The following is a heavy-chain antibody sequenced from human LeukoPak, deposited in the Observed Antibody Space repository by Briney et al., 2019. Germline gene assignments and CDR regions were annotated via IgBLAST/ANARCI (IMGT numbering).Heavy chain of an antibody. J-gene: IGHJ6*02. V-gene: IGHV3-23*01. D-gene: IGHD3-10*01. CDR1: GFTFSSYW. CDR2: ISGSGGST. Sequence: PGGSLRLSCAASGFTFSSYWMSWVRQAPGKGLEWVSAISGSGGSTYYADSVKGRFTISRDNSKNTLYLQMNSLRAEDTAVYYCAKGLGSGSYEDYYYGMDVWDQGTTVTVSS. CDR3: AKGLGSGSYEDYYYGMDV.